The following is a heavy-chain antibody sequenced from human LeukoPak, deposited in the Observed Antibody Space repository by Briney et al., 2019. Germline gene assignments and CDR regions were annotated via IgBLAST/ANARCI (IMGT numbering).Heavy chain of an antibody. D-gene: IGHD6-13*01. V-gene: IGHV4-34*01. J-gene: IGHJ6*02. Sequence: SETLTLTCAVYGGSLCSYYWSWIRQPPGKGLEWIGEINHSGSTNYNPSLKSRVTISVDTSKNQFSLKLSSVTAADPAVYYCARGRIAAAGNRYYYYGMDVWGQPSTVTVSS. CDR1: GGSLCSYY. CDR3: ARGRIAAAGNRYYYYGMDV. CDR2: INHSGST.